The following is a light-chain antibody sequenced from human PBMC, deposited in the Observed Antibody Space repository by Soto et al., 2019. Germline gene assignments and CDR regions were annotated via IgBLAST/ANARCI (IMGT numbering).Light chain of an antibody. CDR1: QSVSSY. J-gene: IGKJ4*01. V-gene: IGKV3-11*01. CDR2: DAS. Sequence: IVLTQSPATLSLSPGERATLSSRASQSVSSYLAWYQQKPGQAPRLLIYDASNRATGIPARFSGSGSGTDFTLTISSLEPEDFAVYYCQQRSNWPLTFGGGTKVDIK. CDR3: QQRSNWPLT.